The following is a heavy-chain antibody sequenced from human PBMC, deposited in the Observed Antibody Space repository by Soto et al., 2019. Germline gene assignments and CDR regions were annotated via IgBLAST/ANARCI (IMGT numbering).Heavy chain of an antibody. CDR1: GGTFSSYA. D-gene: IGHD3-16*01. J-gene: IGHJ4*02. CDR3: RWGPPGPS. Sequence: QVQLVQSGAEVKKPGSSVKVSCKASGGTFSSYAISWVRQAPGQGLEWMGGIIPIFGTANYAQKFQGRVTIPAHESTNTAWRERRSVRSGDTAVYSPRWGPPGPSGGQAPLVTVPS. V-gene: IGHV1-69*12. CDR2: IIPIFGTA.